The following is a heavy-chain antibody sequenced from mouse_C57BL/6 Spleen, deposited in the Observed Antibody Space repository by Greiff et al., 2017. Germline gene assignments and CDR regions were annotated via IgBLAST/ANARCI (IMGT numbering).Heavy chain of an antibody. Sequence: VQLQQPGAELVKPGASVKLSCKASGYTFTSYWMHWVKQRPGQGLEWIGMIHPNSGSTNYNEKFKSKATLTVDKSSSTAYMQLSSLTSEDSAVYYCARPYYSNWYFDYWGQGTTLTVSS. D-gene: IGHD2-5*01. CDR2: IHPNSGST. CDR1: GYTFTSYW. CDR3: ARPYYSNWYFDY. J-gene: IGHJ2*01. V-gene: IGHV1-64*01.